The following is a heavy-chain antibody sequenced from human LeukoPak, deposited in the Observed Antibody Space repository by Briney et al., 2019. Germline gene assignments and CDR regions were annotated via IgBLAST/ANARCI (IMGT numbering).Heavy chain of an antibody. Sequence: SSVKVSCKASGGTFSSYAISWVRQAPGQGLEWMGGIIPIFGTANYAQKFQGRVTITADEFTSTAYMELSSLRSEDTAVYYCARAERITIFGVVTPGYYYYMDVWGKGTTVTVSS. D-gene: IGHD3-3*01. CDR1: GGTFSSYA. J-gene: IGHJ6*03. CDR2: IIPIFGTA. CDR3: ARAERITIFGVVTPGYYYYMDV. V-gene: IGHV1-69*01.